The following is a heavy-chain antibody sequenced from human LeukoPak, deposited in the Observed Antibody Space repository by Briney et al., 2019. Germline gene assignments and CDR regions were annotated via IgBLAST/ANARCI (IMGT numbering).Heavy chain of an antibody. J-gene: IGHJ3*02. CDR2: INYSGST. V-gene: IGHV4-59*08. Sequence: SETLPLTCTVSGGSLTRYHWGWIRQPPGKGLEWIGYINYSGSTNYSPSLESRVTISLDTSKNQFSLQLSSVTAADTAVYYCARRGVGATTWDAFDIWGQGTLVTVSS. CDR1: GGSLTRYH. CDR3: ARRGVGATTWDAFDI. D-gene: IGHD1-26*01.